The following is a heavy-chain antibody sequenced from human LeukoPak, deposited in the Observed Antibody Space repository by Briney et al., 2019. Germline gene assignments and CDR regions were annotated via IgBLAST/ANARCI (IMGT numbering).Heavy chain of an antibody. Sequence: GESLKISCKGSGYSFTSYWIGWVRQMPGKGLEWMGITYPGDSDTRYSPSFQGQVTISADKSISTAYLQWSSLKASDTAMYYCARTRADYYDSSGRIYFDYWGQGTLVTVSS. CDR3: ARTRADYYDSSGRIYFDY. CDR2: TYPGDSDT. D-gene: IGHD3-22*01. J-gene: IGHJ4*02. V-gene: IGHV5-51*01. CDR1: GYSFTSYW.